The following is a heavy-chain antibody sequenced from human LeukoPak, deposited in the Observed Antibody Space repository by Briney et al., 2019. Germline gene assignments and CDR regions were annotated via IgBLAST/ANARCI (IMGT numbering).Heavy chain of an antibody. CDR2: IIPILGIA. V-gene: IGHV1-69*04. CDR1: GGTFSSYA. J-gene: IGHJ4*02. Sequence: ASVKVSCKASGGTFSSYAINWVRQAPGQGLEWMGRIIPILGIANYAQKFQGRVTITADKSTSTAYMELSSLRSEDTAVYYCARAEYYDFWSGYLDYWGQGTLVTVSS. CDR3: ARAEYYDFWSGYLDY. D-gene: IGHD3-3*01.